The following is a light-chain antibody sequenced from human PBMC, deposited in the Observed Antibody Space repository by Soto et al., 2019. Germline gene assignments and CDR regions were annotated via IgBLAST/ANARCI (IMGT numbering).Light chain of an antibody. CDR2: GAS. Sequence: EIVMTPSPATLSVSPGERATLSCRASQRVSSSYLAGYQQKPGQAPRLLLYGASSRATGIPDRFSGSESGTDFTLTISRLEPEDFAVYYCQQYGSSPPITFGQGTRLEIK. CDR1: QRVSSSY. CDR3: QQYGSSPPIT. J-gene: IGKJ5*01. V-gene: IGKV3-20*01.